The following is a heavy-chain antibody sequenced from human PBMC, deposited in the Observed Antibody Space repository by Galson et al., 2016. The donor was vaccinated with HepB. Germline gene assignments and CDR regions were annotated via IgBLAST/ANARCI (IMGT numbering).Heavy chain of an antibody. CDR2: IYHTGTS. CDR3: ARATVIPGARMVFDS. CDR1: GASISDSNW. D-gene: IGHD1-26*01. V-gene: IGHV4-4*02. Sequence: SETLSLTCDVSGASISDSNWWTWVRQVPGKGLEWIGEIYHTGTSNNNPFLNSRFTLSVDKSRNQFSLNLTSVTAADTAVYYCARATVIPGARMVFDSWGQGTLV. J-gene: IGHJ5*01.